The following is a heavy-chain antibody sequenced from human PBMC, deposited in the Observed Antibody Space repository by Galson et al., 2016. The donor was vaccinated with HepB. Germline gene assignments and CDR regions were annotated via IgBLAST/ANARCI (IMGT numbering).Heavy chain of an antibody. CDR2: IYSGGDT. CDR1: GVTVSNNY. J-gene: IGHJ4*02. V-gene: IGHV3-66*01. D-gene: IGHD3/OR15-3a*01. CDR3: ARDTWTWN. Sequence: SLRLSCAASGVTVSNNYMSWVRQAPGRGLEWVSVIYSGGDTYYADSVKGRFTISRDNFENTVYLQMNSLRAEDTAIYYCARDTWTWNGGQGILVTVSS.